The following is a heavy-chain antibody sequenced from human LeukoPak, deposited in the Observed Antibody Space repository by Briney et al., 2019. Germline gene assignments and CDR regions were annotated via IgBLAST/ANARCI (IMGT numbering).Heavy chain of an antibody. CDR1: GFTFSSYE. CDR2: ISSSGSTI. V-gene: IGHV3-48*03. D-gene: IGHD6-13*01. J-gene: IGHJ4*02. Sequence: GGSLRLSCAASGFTFSSYEMNWVRQAPGKGLGWVSYISSSGSTIYYADSVKGRFTISRDNAKNSLYLQMNSLRAEDTAVYYCARVSVAAAGTYIDYWGQGTLVTVSS. CDR3: ARVSVAAAGTYIDY.